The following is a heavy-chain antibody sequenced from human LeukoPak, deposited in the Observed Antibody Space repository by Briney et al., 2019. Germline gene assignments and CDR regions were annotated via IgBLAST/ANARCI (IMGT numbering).Heavy chain of an antibody. CDR2: ISYDGSNK. CDR1: GVTFSSYG. CDR3: AKDGGTHFDH. Sequence: GGSLRLSCAVSGVTFSSYGMRWVRQAPGKGLEWVAVISYDGSNKYYADSVKGGFTTSRENAQNLLTLHMNTLRADDTADYYFAKDGGTHFDHGAQGPLVSVPS. V-gene: IGHV3-30*18. J-gene: IGHJ4*02. D-gene: IGHD1-26*01.